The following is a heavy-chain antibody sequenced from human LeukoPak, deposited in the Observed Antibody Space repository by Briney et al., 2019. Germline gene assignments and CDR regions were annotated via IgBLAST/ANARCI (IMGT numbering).Heavy chain of an antibody. CDR3: ARQNYDFWSGYFSNWFDP. J-gene: IGHJ5*02. D-gene: IGHD3-3*01. CDR1: GGSISSSSYY. V-gene: IGHV4-39*01. Sequence: SETLSLTCTVSGGSISSSSYYWGWIRQPPGRAREWIGSIYNSGRTSYTPSLKSRATISVDTSKTQFSLKLSSVTAADTAVYYCARQNYDFWSGYFSNWFDPWGQGTLVTVSS. CDR2: IYNSGRT.